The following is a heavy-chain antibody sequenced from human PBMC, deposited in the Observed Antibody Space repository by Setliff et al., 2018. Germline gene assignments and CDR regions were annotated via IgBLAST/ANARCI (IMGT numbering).Heavy chain of an antibody. J-gene: IGHJ3*01. CDR2: IDPGDSET. Sequence: PGESLKISCKASGYIFTNYWIGWVRQMPGKGLEWIGIIDPGDSETRYSPSFQGQVTISADKSINTAYLQWSSLKASDTAIYYCTRHEDRNKCTSSSCYRENDAFDVWGQGAMVTVSS. V-gene: IGHV5-51*01. D-gene: IGHD2-2*01. CDR3: TRHEDRNKCTSSSCYRENDAFDV. CDR1: GYIFTNYW.